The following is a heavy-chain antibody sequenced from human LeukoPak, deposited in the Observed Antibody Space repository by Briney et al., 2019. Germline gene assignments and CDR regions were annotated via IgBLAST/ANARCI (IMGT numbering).Heavy chain of an antibody. V-gene: IGHV1-2*04. J-gene: IGHJ3*02. CDR1: GYTFTGYY. D-gene: IGHD3-3*01. CDR3: ARGITIFGVVIKYAFDI. CDR2: INPNSGGT. Sequence: ASVKVSCKASGYTFTGYYMHWVRQAPGQGLEWMGWINPNSGGTNYAQKFQGWVTMTRDTSISTAYMELSRLRSEDTAVYYCARGITIFGVVIKYAFDIWGQGTMVTVSS.